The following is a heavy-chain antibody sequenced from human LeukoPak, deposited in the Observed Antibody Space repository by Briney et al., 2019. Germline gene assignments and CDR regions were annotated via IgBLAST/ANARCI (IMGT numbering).Heavy chain of an antibody. J-gene: IGHJ6*02. CDR2: IYYSGST. CDR1: GGSISSGGYY. V-gene: IGHV4-31*03. CDR3: ARGGSPDYYYGMDV. Sequence: SQTLSLTCTVSGGSISSGGYYWSWIRQHPGKGLEWIGYIYYSGSTYYNPSLKSRVTISVDTSKNQFSLKLSSVTAADTAVYYCARGGSPDYYYGMDVWGQGTTVTVSS.